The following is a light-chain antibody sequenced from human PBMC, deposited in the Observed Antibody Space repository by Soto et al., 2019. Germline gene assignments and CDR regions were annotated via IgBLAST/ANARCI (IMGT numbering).Light chain of an antibody. V-gene: IGKV3-20*01. Sequence: EIVLTQSPGALSLSPGERATLSCGASQSVSSSYLAWYQQKPGHAPRLLNYGASNRATGIPDRYSGSGSGTDLTLYISRLELEDFAVYSCQQYGSSPRTLGQGTKVEIQ. CDR3: QQYGSSPRT. CDR2: GAS. CDR1: QSVSSSY. J-gene: IGKJ1*01.